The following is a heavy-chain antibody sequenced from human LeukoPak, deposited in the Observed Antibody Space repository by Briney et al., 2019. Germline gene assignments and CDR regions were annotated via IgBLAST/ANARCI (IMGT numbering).Heavy chain of an antibody. J-gene: IGHJ4*02. V-gene: IGHV3-48*01. CDR1: GFPFSTYS. CDR2: ITITGTL. CDR3: ASDYGGINRDY. D-gene: IGHD4-23*01. Sequence: GSLRLSCAASGFPFSTYSLNWVRPAPGKGLEWLSHITITGTLYYADSVKGRFTVSRDNAENSLYLQMNSLRAEDTGVYYCASDYGGINRDYWGQGTLVTVSS.